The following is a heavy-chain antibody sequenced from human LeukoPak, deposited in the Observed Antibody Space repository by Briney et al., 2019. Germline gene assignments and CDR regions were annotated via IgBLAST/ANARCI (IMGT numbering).Heavy chain of an antibody. D-gene: IGHD6-13*01. CDR1: GFTFSSYA. Sequence: GGSLRLSCAASGFTFSSYAMSWVRQAPGKGLEWVSAISGSGGSTYYADSVKGRFTISRDNSKNTLYLQMNSLRAEDTAVYYCAKVLFPYSSSSYPHYFDYWGQGTLVTVSS. CDR3: AKVLFPYSSSSYPHYFDY. J-gene: IGHJ4*02. CDR2: ISGSGGST. V-gene: IGHV3-23*01.